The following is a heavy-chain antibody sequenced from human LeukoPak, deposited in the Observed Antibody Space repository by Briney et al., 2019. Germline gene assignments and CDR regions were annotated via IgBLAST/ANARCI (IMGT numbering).Heavy chain of an antibody. Sequence: GGSLRLSCAASGFTFRSHWMSWVRQAPGKRLDLVASIKQEGGEKYYVDSVKGRFTVSRDNAQNSLYLQMNSLRGEDTAVYYCARLQGDRTIYDCWGQVNPVTVSS. CDR3: ARLQGDRTIYDC. CDR2: IKQEGGEK. D-gene: IGHD4/OR15-4a*01. V-gene: IGHV3-7*01. J-gene: IGHJ4*02. CDR1: GFTFRSHW.